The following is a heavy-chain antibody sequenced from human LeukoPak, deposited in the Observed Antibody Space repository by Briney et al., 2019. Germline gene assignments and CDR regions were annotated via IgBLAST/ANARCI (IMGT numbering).Heavy chain of an antibody. CDR1: GGSFSGYY. CDR2: INDSGST. D-gene: IGHD3-10*01. J-gene: IGHJ4*02. Sequence: SETLSLTCAVYGGSFSGYYWSWIRQPPGKGLEWIGEINDSGSTNYNPSLKSRVTMLVDASKNQFSLKLTSVTASETAVYYCARGRSYYFDYWDQGILVTVSS. V-gene: IGHV4-34*01. CDR3: ARGRSYYFDY.